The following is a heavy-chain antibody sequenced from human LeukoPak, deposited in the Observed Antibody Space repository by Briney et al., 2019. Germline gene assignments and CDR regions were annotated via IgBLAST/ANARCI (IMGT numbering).Heavy chain of an antibody. J-gene: IGHJ4*02. D-gene: IGHD3-22*01. Sequence: GGSLRLSXATSGFTFSTSWMHWVRQAPGKGLVWVSRINTDGNTRYYADSVKGRFTISRDNAKNTLYLQMNSLRAEDTAIYYCVRDMGYYDKVWGQGTLVTASS. CDR2: INTDGNTR. CDR1: GFTFSTSW. V-gene: IGHV3-74*01. CDR3: VRDMGYYDKV.